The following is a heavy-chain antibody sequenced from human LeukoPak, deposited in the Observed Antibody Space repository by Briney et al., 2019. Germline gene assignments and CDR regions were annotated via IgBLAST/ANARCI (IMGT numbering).Heavy chain of an antibody. D-gene: IGHD3-10*01. V-gene: IGHV3-33*01. J-gene: IGHJ6*02. CDR2: IRYEGSNK. CDR1: GFTFSSYG. Sequence: PGGSLRLPCAASGFTFSSYGMHWVRQAPGKGLEGVAVIRYEGSNKYYADSVKGRFTISRDNSKTTLYLQMNSLRAEDTAVYYCARETYYYGSGSYYQYYYYGMDVWGQGTTVTVSS. CDR3: ARETYYYGSGSYYQYYYYGMDV.